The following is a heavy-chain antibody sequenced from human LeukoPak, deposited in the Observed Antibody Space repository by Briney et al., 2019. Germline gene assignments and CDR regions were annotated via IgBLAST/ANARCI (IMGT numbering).Heavy chain of an antibody. CDR2: INHSGST. J-gene: IGHJ4*02. CDR3: ASSRVSVWGSYRFDY. V-gene: IGHV4-34*01. D-gene: IGHD3-16*02. CDR1: GGSFSGYY. Sequence: SETLSLTCAVYGGSFSGYYWSWIRQPPGKGLEWIGEINHSGSTNYNPSLKSRVTISVDTSKNQFSLKLSSATAADTAVYYCASSRVSVWGSYRFDYWGQGTLVTVSS.